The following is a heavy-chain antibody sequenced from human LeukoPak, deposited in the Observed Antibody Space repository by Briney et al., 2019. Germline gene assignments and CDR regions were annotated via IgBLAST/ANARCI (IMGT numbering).Heavy chain of an antibody. Sequence: SETPSLTCTVSGGSISSYYWSWIRQPPGKGLEWIGYIYYSGSTNYNPSLKSRVTISVDTSENQFSLKLSSVTAADTAVYYCARTTIFGVVIRFDYWGQGTLVTVSS. V-gene: IGHV4-59*08. J-gene: IGHJ4*02. CDR2: IYYSGST. D-gene: IGHD3-3*01. CDR3: ARTTIFGVVIRFDY. CDR1: GGSISSYY.